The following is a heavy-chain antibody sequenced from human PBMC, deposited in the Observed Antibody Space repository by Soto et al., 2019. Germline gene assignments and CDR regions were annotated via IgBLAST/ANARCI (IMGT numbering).Heavy chain of an antibody. J-gene: IGHJ6*02. CDR2: VKYDGSQT. Sequence: GGSLRLSCADSGFTFSSYWMSWVRQAPGQGLEWVANVKYDGSQTCYVGSVKGRFTISRDNAKNSLYLQMNSLRAEDTAVYYCTRDFQGPLDYGMDVWGQGTTVTVSS. CDR1: GFTFSSYW. V-gene: IGHV3-7*01. D-gene: IGHD1-1*01. CDR3: TRDFQGPLDYGMDV.